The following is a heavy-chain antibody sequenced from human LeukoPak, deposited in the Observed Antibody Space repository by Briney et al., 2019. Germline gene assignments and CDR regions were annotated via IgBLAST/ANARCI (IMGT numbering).Heavy chain of an antibody. D-gene: IGHD6-13*01. CDR2: INAGNGNT. J-gene: IGHJ6*02. Sequence: VASVKVSCKASGYTFTSYAMHWVRQAPGQRLEWMGWINAGNGNTKYSQKFQGRVTITRDTSASTAYMELSSLRSEDTAVYYCARATSAAGTDYYYGMDVWGQGTTVTVSS. CDR3: ARATSAAGTDYYYGMDV. CDR1: GYTFTSYA. V-gene: IGHV1-3*01.